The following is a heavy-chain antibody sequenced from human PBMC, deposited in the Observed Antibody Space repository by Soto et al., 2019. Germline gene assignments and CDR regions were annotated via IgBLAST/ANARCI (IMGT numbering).Heavy chain of an antibody. D-gene: IGHD6-13*01. CDR1: GFTFSSYS. CDR2: ISSSSSYI. J-gene: IGHJ6*03. CDR3: ARVLQQLASADYYYLDV. V-gene: IGHV3-21*01. Sequence: EVQLVESGGGLVKPGGSLRLSCAASGFTFSSYSMNWVRQAPGKGLEWVSSISSSSSYIYYADSVKGRFTISRDNAQNSVYLQRNCLRAEDTAVYYCARVLQQLASADYYYLDVWGKGTTVTVSS.